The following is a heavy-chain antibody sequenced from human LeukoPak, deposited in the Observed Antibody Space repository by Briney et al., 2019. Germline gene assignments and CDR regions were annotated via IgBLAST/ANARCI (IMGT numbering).Heavy chain of an antibody. CDR2: IYYSGST. Sequence: PSETLSLTCTVSGGSISSYYWSWIRQPPGKGLEWIGYIYYSGSTNYNPSLKSRVTISVDTSKNQFSLKLSSVTAADTAVYYCARRALRYFENDAFDIWGQGTMVTVSS. D-gene: IGHD3-9*01. J-gene: IGHJ3*02. CDR3: ARRALRYFENDAFDI. V-gene: IGHV4-59*01. CDR1: GGSISSYY.